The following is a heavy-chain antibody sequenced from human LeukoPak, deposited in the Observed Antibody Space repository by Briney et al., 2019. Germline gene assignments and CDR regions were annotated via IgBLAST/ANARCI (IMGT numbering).Heavy chain of an antibody. CDR1: GYTFIDYY. CDR3: AREYYDSSGRKHGFGA. D-gene: IGHD3-22*01. Sequence: ASVKVSCKASGYTFIDYYMHWVRQAPGQGLEWMGWIDPHSGGTKYAQKLQGRVTMTRDTSISTAYMELSRLRSDDTAIYYCAREYYDSSGRKHGFGAWGQGTKVTVSS. V-gene: IGHV1-2*02. J-gene: IGHJ3*01. CDR2: IDPHSGGT.